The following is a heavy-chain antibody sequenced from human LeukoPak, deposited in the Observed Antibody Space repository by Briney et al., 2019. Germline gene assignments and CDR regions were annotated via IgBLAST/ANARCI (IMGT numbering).Heavy chain of an antibody. Sequence: ASVKVSCKASGYTFTGYYMHWVRQAPGQGLEWMGWINPNSGGTNYAQKLQGRVTMTTDTSTSTAYMELRSLRSDDTAVYYCARAAAAGNYYGMDVWGQGTTVTVSS. J-gene: IGHJ6*02. CDR1: GYTFTGYY. CDR2: INPNSGGT. CDR3: ARAAAAGNYYGMDV. D-gene: IGHD6-13*01. V-gene: IGHV1-2*02.